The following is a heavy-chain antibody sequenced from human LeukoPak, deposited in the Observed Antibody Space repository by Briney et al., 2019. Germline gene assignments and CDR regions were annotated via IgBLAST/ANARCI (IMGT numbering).Heavy chain of an antibody. CDR1: GGSISSYY. CDR3: ARGVYIAAAQYGY. CDR2: IYYSGTT. Sequence: PSETLSLICTASGGSISSYYWSWIRQPPGKGLEWIGYIYYSGTTNYNPSLKSRVTISVGTSKNQFSLKLSSVTAADTAVYYCARGVYIAAAQYGYWGQGTLVTVSS. J-gene: IGHJ4*02. D-gene: IGHD6-13*01. V-gene: IGHV4-59*01.